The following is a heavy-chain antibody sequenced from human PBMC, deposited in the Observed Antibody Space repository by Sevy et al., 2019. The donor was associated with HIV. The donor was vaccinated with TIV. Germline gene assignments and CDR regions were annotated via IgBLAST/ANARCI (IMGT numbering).Heavy chain of an antibody. J-gene: IGHJ4*02. Sequence: GESLKISCAASGFTFSSYGMNWVRQAPGKGLEWVSSISGSSSYIYYADSVKGRFTISRDNAKNSLYLQMNSLRAEDTADYYCAREGYCSISSCYTRSILDYWGQGTLVTVSS. D-gene: IGHD2-2*02. CDR3: AREGYCSISSCYTRSILDY. CDR2: ISGSSSYI. CDR1: GFTFSSYG. V-gene: IGHV3-21*01.